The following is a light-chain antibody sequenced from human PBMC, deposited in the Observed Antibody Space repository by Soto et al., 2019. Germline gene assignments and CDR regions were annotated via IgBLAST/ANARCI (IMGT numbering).Light chain of an antibody. J-gene: IGKJ4*01. CDR2: DAS. Sequence: EIVLTQSPATLSLYPGDTATLSCAASQSVNSFLAWYQQKPGQAPRLLIYDASNRATDIPARFRGSGSGTDFTLTISSLEPDDSAVYYCQQRSDWPTLTFGGGTKVDIK. V-gene: IGKV3-11*01. CDR1: QSVNSF. CDR3: QQRSDWPTLT.